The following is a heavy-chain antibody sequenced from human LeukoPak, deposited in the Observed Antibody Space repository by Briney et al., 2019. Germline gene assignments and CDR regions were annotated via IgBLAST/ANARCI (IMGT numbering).Heavy chain of an antibody. V-gene: IGHV4-59*01. D-gene: IGHD3-22*01. CDR2: IYYSGST. Sequence: SETLSLTCTVSGGSISSYYWSWIRQPPGKGLEWIGYIYYSGSTNYNPSLKSRVTISVDTSKNQFSLKLSSVTAADTAVYYCARGQQYYYDSSGLDYWGQGTLVTVSS. CDR1: GGSISSYY. J-gene: IGHJ4*02. CDR3: ARGQQYYYDSSGLDY.